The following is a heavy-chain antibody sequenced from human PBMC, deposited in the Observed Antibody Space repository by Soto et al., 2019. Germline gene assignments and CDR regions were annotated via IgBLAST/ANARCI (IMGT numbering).Heavy chain of an antibody. V-gene: IGHV1-18*04. CDR2: INANNGDT. J-gene: IGHJ4*02. Sequence: GPELKKPGASVKVSCKASGYTFTSYGISWVRQAPGQGLEWMGRINANNGDTDYRQKFQGRITITADASTDTVYMDLRNLTTDDTGVYYCSRFGAYGSHWGQGTQITVSS. CDR1: GYTFTSYG. CDR3: SRFGAYGSH. D-gene: IGHD1-26*01.